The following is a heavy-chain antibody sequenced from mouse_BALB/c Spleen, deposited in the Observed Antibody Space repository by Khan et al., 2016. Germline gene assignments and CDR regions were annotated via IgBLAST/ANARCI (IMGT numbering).Heavy chain of an antibody. V-gene: IGHV2-6*02. D-gene: IGHD2-3*01. CDR2: IWSDGST. Sequence: VELVESGPGLVAPSQSLSITCTVSGFSVTSYGVHWVRQPPGKGLEWLVVIWSDGSTTYNSALQSRLRISKDNSKSQDFLKMNSLQTDDTAMYYCARRDDGGGAMDYWGQGTSVTVSS. J-gene: IGHJ4*01. CDR3: ARRDDGGGAMDY. CDR1: GFSVTSYG.